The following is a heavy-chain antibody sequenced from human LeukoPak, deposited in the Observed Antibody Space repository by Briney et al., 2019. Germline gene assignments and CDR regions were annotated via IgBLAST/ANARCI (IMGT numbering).Heavy chain of an antibody. CDR3: ARDSPYYYGSGSYQENWFDP. D-gene: IGHD3-10*01. CDR2: ISAYNGNT. J-gene: IGHJ5*02. CDR1: GYTFTSYG. Sequence: GASVKLSCKASGYTFTSYGISWVRQAPGQGLEWMGWISAYNGNTNYAQKLQGRVTMTTDTSTSTAYMELRSLRSDDTAVYYCARDSPYYYGSGSYQENWFDPWGQGTLVTVSS. V-gene: IGHV1-18*01.